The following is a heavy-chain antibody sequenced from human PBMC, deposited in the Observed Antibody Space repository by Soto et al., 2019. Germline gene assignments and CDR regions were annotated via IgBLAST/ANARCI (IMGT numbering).Heavy chain of an antibody. CDR2: IYPRDSDT. D-gene: IGHD5-12*01. Sequence: GVPLKISCKGSGYSFSGSWIGWVLQIPGKGLEWMGIIYPRDSDTRYSPSFQGQVTISADKSISTAYLQWSSLKASDTAVYYCAKGPPLDGYNYYLDYWGQGTLVTVSS. CDR1: GYSFSGSW. CDR3: AKGPPLDGYNYYLDY. J-gene: IGHJ4*02. V-gene: IGHV5-51*01.